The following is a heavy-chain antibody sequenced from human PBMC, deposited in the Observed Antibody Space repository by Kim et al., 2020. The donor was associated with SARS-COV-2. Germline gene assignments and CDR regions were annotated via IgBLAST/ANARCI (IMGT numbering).Heavy chain of an antibody. CDR1: GFNFGDHT. Sequence: GGSLRLSCAASGFNFGDHTMHWVRQAPGKGLEWVSLITWDGGTTHYTYYADSVMGRFTISSDNSKIPLNLQLNNLKMEVTALYYYLEDQAYCGGGTCYTYYYGLDVWGQGTTVTVSS. CDR2: ITWDGGTTHYT. J-gene: IGHJ6*02. D-gene: IGHD2-15*01. CDR3: LEDQAYCGGGTCYTYYYGLDV. V-gene: IGHV3-43*01.